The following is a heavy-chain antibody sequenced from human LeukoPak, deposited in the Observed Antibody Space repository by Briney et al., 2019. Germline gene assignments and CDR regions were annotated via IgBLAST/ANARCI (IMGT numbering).Heavy chain of an antibody. CDR1: GFTFSSYG. V-gene: IGHV3-30*03. CDR2: ISYDGSNK. J-gene: IGHJ4*02. D-gene: IGHD6-19*01. Sequence: GRSLRLSCAASGFTFSSYGMHWVRQAPGKGLEWVAVISYDGSNKYYADSMKGRFTISRDNAKNTLYLQMNSLRAEDTAVYYCARVTNPREYSSGWYPFDYWGQGALVTVSS. CDR3: ARVTNPREYSSGWYPFDY.